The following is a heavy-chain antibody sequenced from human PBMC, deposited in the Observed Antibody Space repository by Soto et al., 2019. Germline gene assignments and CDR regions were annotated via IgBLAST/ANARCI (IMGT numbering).Heavy chain of an antibody. D-gene: IGHD2-2*01. V-gene: IGHV4-39*01. J-gene: IGHJ6*02. CDR2: FYYSETT. Sequence: QLQLQESGPGLVKPSETLSLACTVSGDSISSGSYYWAWIRQPPGKGLEWIGSFYYSETTYYNPSRKSRVTISVDTSKNQFSLKLSSVTAADTAVYYCARVVVVPAAIRGNYYYYGLDVWGQGTTVTVSS. CDR3: ARVVVVPAAIRGNYYYYGLDV. CDR1: GDSISSGSYY.